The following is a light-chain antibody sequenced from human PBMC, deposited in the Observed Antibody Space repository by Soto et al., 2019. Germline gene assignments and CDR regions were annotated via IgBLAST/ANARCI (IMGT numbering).Light chain of an antibody. Sequence: DLQLTQSPSLLSASVGDRVTITCRASQGLNSYLAWYQKKAGKAPQLLSYATPTLQTGVTSRFSGSGSVTEFTLTINSVQPEDFATYYCQRLNSNLLFSFGPGTTVDLK. CDR2: ATP. V-gene: IGKV1-9*01. CDR1: QGLNSY. J-gene: IGKJ3*01. CDR3: QRLNSNLLFS.